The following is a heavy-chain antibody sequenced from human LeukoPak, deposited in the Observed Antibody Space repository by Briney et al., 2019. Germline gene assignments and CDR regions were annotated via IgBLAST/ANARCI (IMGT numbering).Heavy chain of an antibody. J-gene: IGHJ4*02. V-gene: IGHV4-59*01. CDR2: IYYSGST. CDR1: GGSISSFY. Sequence: SETLSLTCNVSGGSISSFYWSWIRQPPGKGLEWIGYIYYSGSTNYNPSLKSRVTISVDTSKNQFSLKLSSVTAADTAVYYCARWAGAILTDYWGQGTLVTVSS. CDR3: ARWAGAILTDY. D-gene: IGHD1-26*01.